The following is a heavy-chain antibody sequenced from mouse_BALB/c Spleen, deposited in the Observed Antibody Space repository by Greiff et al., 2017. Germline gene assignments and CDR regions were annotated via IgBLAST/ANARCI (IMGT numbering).Heavy chain of an antibody. CDR1: GFTFSSYT. CDR2: ISNGGGST. J-gene: IGHJ4*01. D-gene: IGHD1-1*01. CDR3: ASATTVVDYYAMDY. Sequence: EVQGVESGGGLVQPGGSLKLSCAASGFTFSSYTMSWVRQTPEKRLEWVAYISNGGGSTYYPDTVKGRFTISRDNAKNTLYLQMSSLKSEDTAMYYCASATTVVDYYAMDYWGQGTSVTVSS. V-gene: IGHV5-12-2*01.